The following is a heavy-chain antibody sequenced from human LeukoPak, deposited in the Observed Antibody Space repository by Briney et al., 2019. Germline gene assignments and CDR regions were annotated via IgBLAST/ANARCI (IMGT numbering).Heavy chain of an antibody. J-gene: IGHJ6*02. V-gene: IGHV1-2*02. CDR2: ISPNSGGT. Sequence: ASVKVSCKASGYTFTGYYMHWVRQAPGQGLEWMGWISPNSGGTNYAQKFQGRVTMTRDTSISTAYMELSRLRSDDTAVYYCAREEKVNYYYGMDVWGQGTTVTVSS. CDR3: AREEKVNYYYGMDV. CDR1: GYTFTGYY.